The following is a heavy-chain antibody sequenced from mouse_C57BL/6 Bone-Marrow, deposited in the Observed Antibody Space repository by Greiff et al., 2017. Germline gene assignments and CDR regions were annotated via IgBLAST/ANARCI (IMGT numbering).Heavy chain of an antibody. Sequence: QVQLQQPGAELVKPGASVKLSCKASGYTFTSYWMQWVKQRPGQGLEWIGEIDPSDSYTNYNQKFKGKATLTVDTSSSTAYMRLSSLTSEDSAVYYCAREADCNFPFAYWGQGTLVTVSA. CDR2: IDPSDSYT. V-gene: IGHV1-50*01. J-gene: IGHJ3*01. CDR1: GYTFTSYW. CDR3: AREADCNFPFAY. D-gene: IGHD2-1*01.